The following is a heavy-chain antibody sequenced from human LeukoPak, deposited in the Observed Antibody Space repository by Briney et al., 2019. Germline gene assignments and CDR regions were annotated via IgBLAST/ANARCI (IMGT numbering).Heavy chain of an antibody. V-gene: IGHV4-34*01. CDR2: INRSGST. J-gene: IGHJ2*01. CDR1: GGSFSGYY. D-gene: IGHD3-22*01. Sequence: SETLSLTCAVYGGSFSGYYWNWIRQPPGKGLEWIGEINRSGSTNYNPSLKSRVTISVDTSKNQFSLKLSSVTAADTALYYCARAHSSDYYSEGYFDLWGRGTLDTVSS. CDR3: ARAHSSDYYSEGYFDL.